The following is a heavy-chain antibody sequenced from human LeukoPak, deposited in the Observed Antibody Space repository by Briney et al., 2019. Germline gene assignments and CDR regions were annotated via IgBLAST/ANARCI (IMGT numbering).Heavy chain of an antibody. CDR3: ARKLTQYDCFDP. CDR1: GDSVSSNSVT. CDR2: TYYRSTWYN. Sequence: SQTLSLTCAISGDSVSSNSVTWNWIRQSPLRGLEWLGRTYYRSTWYNDYAISVRGRITVNPDTSKNQFSLHLNSVTPEDTAVYYCARKLTQYDCFDPWGQGILVTVSS. D-gene: IGHD1-1*01. V-gene: IGHV6-1*01. J-gene: IGHJ5*02.